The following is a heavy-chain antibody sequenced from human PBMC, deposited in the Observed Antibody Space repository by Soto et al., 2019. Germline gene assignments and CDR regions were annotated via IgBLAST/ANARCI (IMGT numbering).Heavy chain of an antibody. CDR2: IYYSGST. D-gene: IGHD5-12*01. J-gene: IGHJ5*02. CDR1: GGSISSGGYY. Sequence: QVQLQESGPGLVKPSQTLSLTCTVSGGSISSGGYYWSWIRQHPGKGLEWIGYIYYSGSTYYNPSRKSRVTVSVDTSKNQFSLKLSSVPAADTAVYYCAREEGGGYDHRWFDPWGQGTLVSVSS. V-gene: IGHV4-31*03. CDR3: AREEGGGYDHRWFDP.